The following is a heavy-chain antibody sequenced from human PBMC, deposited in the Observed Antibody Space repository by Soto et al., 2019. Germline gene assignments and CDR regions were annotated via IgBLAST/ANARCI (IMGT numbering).Heavy chain of an antibody. D-gene: IGHD3-3*01. CDR3: ARGVRFLEWPESNWFDP. J-gene: IGHJ5*02. Sequence: ASVKVSCKASGYTFTSYAMHWVRQAPGQRLEWMGWINAGNGNTKYSQKFQGRVTITRDTSASTAYMELSSLRSGDTAVYYCARGVRFLEWPESNWFDPWGQGTLVTVSS. CDR1: GYTFTSYA. V-gene: IGHV1-3*01. CDR2: INAGNGNT.